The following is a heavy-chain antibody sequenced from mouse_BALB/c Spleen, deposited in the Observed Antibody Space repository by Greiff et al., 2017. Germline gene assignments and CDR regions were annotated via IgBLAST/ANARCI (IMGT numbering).Heavy chain of an antibody. D-gene: IGHD3-1*01. CDR2: IYPGSGST. CDR3: TRSGWDGAMDY. J-gene: IGHJ4*01. Sequence: LQQPGSELVRPGASVKLSCKASGYTFTSYWMHWVKQRPGQGLEWIGNIYPGSGSTNYDEKFKSKATLTVDTSSSTAYMQLSSLTSEDSAVYYCTRSGWDGAMDYWGQGTSVTVSS. CDR1: GYTFTSYW. V-gene: IGHV1S22*01.